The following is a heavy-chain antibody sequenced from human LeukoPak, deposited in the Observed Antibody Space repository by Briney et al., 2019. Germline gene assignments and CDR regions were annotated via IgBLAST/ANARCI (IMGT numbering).Heavy chain of an antibody. J-gene: IGHJ6*02. D-gene: IGHD6-13*01. CDR3: ARDDLIAAAGTSHGMDV. CDR2: IGTAGDT. Sequence: GGSLRLSFAASGFTFSSYDMHWVRQATGKGLEWVSAIGTAGDTYYPGSVKGRFTISRENAKNSLYLQMNSLRAGDTAVYYCARDDLIAAAGTSHGMDVWGQGTTVTVSS. CDR1: GFTFSSYD. V-gene: IGHV3-13*01.